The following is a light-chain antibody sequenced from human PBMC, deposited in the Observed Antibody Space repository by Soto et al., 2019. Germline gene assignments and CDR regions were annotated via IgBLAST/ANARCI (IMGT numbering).Light chain of an antibody. V-gene: IGLV3-1*01. J-gene: IGLJ3*02. CDR3: QALDRTNAWV. CDR2: QDN. CDR1: KLGDGY. Sequence: ELTQPPSVSVSPGQTASITRSGDKLGDGYASWYQQKSGHSPVLVIYQDNKRPSGIPERFSGSSSGNTATLTISWTQAMDEADYYCQALDRTNAWVFVGGTKLTVL.